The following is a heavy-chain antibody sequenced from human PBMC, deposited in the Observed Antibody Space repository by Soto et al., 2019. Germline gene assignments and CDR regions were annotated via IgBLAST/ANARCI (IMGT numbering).Heavy chain of an antibody. CDR2: IIPILGIA. CDR3: AREGGGVVVPAADWYFDL. Sequence: QVQLVQSGAEVKKPGSSVKVSCKASGGTFSSYTISWVRQAPGQGLEWMGRIIPILGIANYAQKFQGRVTLPADKATSPAYMEVGRLRTEDTALYYCAREGGGVVVPAADWYFDLWGRGTLVTVSS. CDR1: GGTFSSYT. D-gene: IGHD2-2*01. J-gene: IGHJ2*01. V-gene: IGHV1-69*08.